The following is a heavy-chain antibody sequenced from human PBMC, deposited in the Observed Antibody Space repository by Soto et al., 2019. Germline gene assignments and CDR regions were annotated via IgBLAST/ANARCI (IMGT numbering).Heavy chain of an antibody. Sequence: EVQLVESGGGLIQPGGSLRLSCAASGFTVSNNYMIWVRQAPGKGLEWVSVIYSAGSTYYADSVKGRFTISRDSSKNTLDLPMNSLRAEDTAVYYCARGKWAVAASPIDYWGQGTLVTVSS. J-gene: IGHJ4*02. CDR3: ARGKWAVAASPIDY. CDR1: GFTVSNNY. V-gene: IGHV3-53*01. D-gene: IGHD2-15*01. CDR2: IYSAGST.